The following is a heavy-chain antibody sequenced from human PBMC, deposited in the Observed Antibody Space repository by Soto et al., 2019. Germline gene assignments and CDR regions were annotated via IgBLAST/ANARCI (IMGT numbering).Heavy chain of an antibody. CDR3: ARMGDVPYYCYGLDV. Sequence: QVQLVQSGAEVKKPGASVKVSCKASGYSFTRYGISWVRQAPGQGLEWMGWISGYNANTNYPENLQGRVTMTTDTFTSTAYMEVRNLISDDTAVYYCARMGDVPYYCYGLDVWGQGTTVTVSS. CDR1: GYSFTRYG. J-gene: IGHJ6*02. V-gene: IGHV1-18*01. D-gene: IGHD3-16*01. CDR2: ISGYNANT.